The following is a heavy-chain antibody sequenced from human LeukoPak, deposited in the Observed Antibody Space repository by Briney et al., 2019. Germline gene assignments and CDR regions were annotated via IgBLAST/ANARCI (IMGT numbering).Heavy chain of an antibody. D-gene: IGHD2-2*03. CDR1: GYTFTSYG. V-gene: IGHV1-18*04. CDR3: ARDGYCSSTSCGYYYGMDV. J-gene: IGHJ6*04. Sequence: ASVKVSCKASGYTFTSYGISRVRQAPGQGLEWMGWISAYNGNTNYAQKLQGRVTMTTDTSTSTAYMELRSLRSDDTAVYYCARDGYCSSTSCGYYYGMDVWGKGTTVTVSS. CDR2: ISAYNGNT.